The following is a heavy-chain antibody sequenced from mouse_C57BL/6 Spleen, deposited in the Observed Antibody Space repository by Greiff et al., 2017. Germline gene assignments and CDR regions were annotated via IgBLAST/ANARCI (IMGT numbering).Heavy chain of an antibody. Sequence: QVQLQQPGAELVKPGASVKLSCKASGYTFTSYWMHWVKQRPGQGLEWIGMIHPNSGSTNYNEKFKSKATLSVDKSSSTAYMQLSSLSSEDSAVYYCARRYYINYVGAMDFWGQGTSVTVSS. V-gene: IGHV1-64*01. D-gene: IGHD2-5*01. J-gene: IGHJ4*01. CDR2: IHPNSGST. CDR1: GYTFTSYW. CDR3: ARRYYINYVGAMDF.